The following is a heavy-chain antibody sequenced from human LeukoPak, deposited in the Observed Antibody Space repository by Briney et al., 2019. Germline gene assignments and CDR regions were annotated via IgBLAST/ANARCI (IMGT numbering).Heavy chain of an antibody. CDR1: GGSISSNSYY. CDR2: IYYSGST. V-gene: IGHV4-39*01. J-gene: IGHJ4*02. CDR3: VSRYDYSNYIDY. Sequence: PSETLSLTCTVSGGSISSNSYYWGWIRQPPGKGLEWIGTIYYSGSTYYNPSLKSRVTISVDTSKNQFSLKLSSVTAADTAVYYCVSRYDYSNYIDYWGQGTLVTVSS. D-gene: IGHD4-11*01.